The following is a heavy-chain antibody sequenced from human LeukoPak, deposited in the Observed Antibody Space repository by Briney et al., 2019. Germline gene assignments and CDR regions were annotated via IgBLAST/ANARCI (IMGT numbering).Heavy chain of an antibody. J-gene: IGHJ4*02. D-gene: IGHD5-12*01. CDR1: GFTFSSYA. CDR2: ISYDGSNK. Sequence: GGSLRLSCAASGFTFSSYAMHWVRQAPDKGLEWVAVISYDGSNKYYADSVKGRFTISRDNSKNTLYLQMNSLRAEDTAVYYCARDRAVATSHYLAYWGQGTLVTVSS. V-gene: IGHV3-30-3*01. CDR3: ARDRAVATSHYLAY.